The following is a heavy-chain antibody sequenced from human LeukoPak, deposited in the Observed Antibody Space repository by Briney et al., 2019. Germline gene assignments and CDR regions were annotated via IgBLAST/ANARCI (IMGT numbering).Heavy chain of an antibody. CDR1: GYRFTTYW. D-gene: IGHD3-22*01. J-gene: IGHJ4*02. V-gene: IGHV5-51*01. CDR2: IYPGDSDT. CDR3: ARHTICYDSSGYNFPLDY. Sequence: GESLKISCKGSGYRFTTYWIGWVRQMPGKGLEWMGIIYPGDSDTRYSPSFQGQVTIPADKSISTAYLQWSSLKASDTAMYYCARHTICYDSSGYNFPLDYWGQGTLVTVSS.